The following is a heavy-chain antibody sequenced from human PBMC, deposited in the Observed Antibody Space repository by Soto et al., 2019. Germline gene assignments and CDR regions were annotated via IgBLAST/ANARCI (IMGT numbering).Heavy chain of an antibody. CDR1: GFSFGNYW. J-gene: IGHJ4*02. CDR2: IKEDGSER. CDR3: ARDVGPVTIVGDALSGYFDF. D-gene: IGHD3-3*01. V-gene: IGHV3-7*03. Sequence: GGSLRLSCAVSGFSFGNYWMRWVRQAPGKGLEWLASIKEDGSERYYLDSVKGRFTISRDNAKDSLSLQMNSLRGEDTAFYSCARDVGPVTIVGDALSGYFDFWGQGTLVTVSS.